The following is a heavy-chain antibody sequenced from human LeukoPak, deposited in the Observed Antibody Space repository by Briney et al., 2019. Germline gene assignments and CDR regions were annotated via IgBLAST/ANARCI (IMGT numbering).Heavy chain of an antibody. D-gene: IGHD6-19*01. CDR3: AKDHPSSGWPAFES. J-gene: IGHJ4*02. Sequence: ETLSLTCAVYGGSFSGYYWSWVRQAPGKGLEWVSAMSNIDETYYSDSVKGRFTLSRDNSKNTLSLQMNSLRDEDTAVYYCAKDHPSSGWPAFESWGQGTLVTVSS. CDR2: MSNIDET. CDR1: GGSFSGYY. V-gene: IGHV3-23*01.